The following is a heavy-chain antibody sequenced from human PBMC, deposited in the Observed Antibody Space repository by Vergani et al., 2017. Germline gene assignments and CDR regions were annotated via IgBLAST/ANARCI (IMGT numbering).Heavy chain of an antibody. J-gene: IGHJ4*02. Sequence: EVQLVESGGGLVQPGGSLRLSCAASGFTFSSYEMNWVRQAPGKGLEWVSYISSSGSTIYYADSVKGRFTISRDNAKNSLYLQMNSLRAEDTAVYYCARETSYYDILTGYYFDYWGQGTLVTVSS. D-gene: IGHD3-9*01. CDR3: ARETSYYDILTGYYFDY. CDR2: ISSSGSTI. CDR1: GFTFSSYE. V-gene: IGHV3-48*03.